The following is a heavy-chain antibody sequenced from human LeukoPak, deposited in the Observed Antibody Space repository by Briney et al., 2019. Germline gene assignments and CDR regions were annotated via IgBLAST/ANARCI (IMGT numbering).Heavy chain of an antibody. Sequence: SETLSLTCTVSGGSISSSSYYWGWIRQPPGKGLEWIGSIYYSGSTYYNPSLKSRVTISVDTSKNQFSLKLSSVTAADTAVYYCARVGRAFDIWGQGTMVTVPS. J-gene: IGHJ3*02. CDR1: GGSISSSSYY. D-gene: IGHD2-15*01. CDR3: ARVGRAFDI. CDR2: IYYSGST. V-gene: IGHV4-39*01.